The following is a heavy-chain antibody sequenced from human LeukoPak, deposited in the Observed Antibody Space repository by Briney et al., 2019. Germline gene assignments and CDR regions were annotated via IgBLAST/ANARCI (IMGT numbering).Heavy chain of an antibody. V-gene: IGHV3-23*01. J-gene: IGHJ4*02. Sequence: PGGSLRLSCAASGFTFSSYAMSWVRQAPGKGLEWVSAISGSGGSTYYADSVKGRFTISRDNAKNTLYLQMNSLRAEDTAVYYCARWADYGGNSGYDYWGQGTLVTVSS. D-gene: IGHD4-23*01. CDR1: GFTFSSYA. CDR3: ARWADYGGNSGYDY. CDR2: ISGSGGST.